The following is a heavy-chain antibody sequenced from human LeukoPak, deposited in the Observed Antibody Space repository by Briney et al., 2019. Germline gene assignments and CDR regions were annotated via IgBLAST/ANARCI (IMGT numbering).Heavy chain of an antibody. D-gene: IGHD2-2*01. Sequence: ASVKVSCKASGYTFTGNYFHWVRQAPGQGLEWMGWINPNTGGTNYAPKFQGRVTMSRDTSISAASMDLNSLRFDDTAVYYCARGIVVVPAAVFDYWGQGTLVTVSS. CDR2: INPNTGGT. J-gene: IGHJ4*02. V-gene: IGHV1-2*02. CDR3: ARGIVVVPAAVFDY. CDR1: GYTFTGNY.